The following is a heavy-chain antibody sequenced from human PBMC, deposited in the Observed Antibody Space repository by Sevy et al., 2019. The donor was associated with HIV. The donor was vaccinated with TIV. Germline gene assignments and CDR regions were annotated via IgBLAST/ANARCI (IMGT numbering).Heavy chain of an antibody. Sequence: SETLSPTCTFSGGSISSSSYYWGWIRQPPGKGLEWIGSIYYSGSTYYNPSLKSRVTISVDTSKNQFSLKLSSVTAADTAVYYCARWAAGAGAAYDYIWGRYYFDYWGQGTLVTVSS. CDR2: IYYSGST. J-gene: IGHJ4*02. D-gene: IGHD3-16*01. V-gene: IGHV4-39*01. CDR1: GGSISSSSYY. CDR3: ARWAAGAGAAYDYIWGRYYFDY.